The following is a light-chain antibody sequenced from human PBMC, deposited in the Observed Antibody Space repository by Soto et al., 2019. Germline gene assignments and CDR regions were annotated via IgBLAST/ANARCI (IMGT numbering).Light chain of an antibody. CDR3: QQHGQWPIT. V-gene: IGKV3-15*01. Sequence: EIVMTQAPATLSVSPGERATLSCRASQSISNKLAWYQHKPGQAPRLLIYDTSTRVAGIPARFTGSGSGTDFTLTISSLQSEDFATYYCQQHGQWPITFGQGTRLEIK. CDR2: DTS. CDR1: QSISNK. J-gene: IGKJ5*01.